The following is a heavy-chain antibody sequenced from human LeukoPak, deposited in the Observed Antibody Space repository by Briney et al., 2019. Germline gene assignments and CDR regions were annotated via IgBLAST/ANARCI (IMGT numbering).Heavy chain of an antibody. CDR3: ARDQDGDYKYYFDY. Sequence: SETLSLTCTVSGGSISSYYWSWIRQPPGKGLEWIGYIYYSGSTNYNPSLKSRVTISVDTSKNQFSLKLSSVTAADTAVYYCARDQDGDYKYYFDYWGQGTLVTVSS. J-gene: IGHJ4*02. CDR1: GGSISSYY. D-gene: IGHD4-17*01. V-gene: IGHV4-59*12. CDR2: IYYSGST.